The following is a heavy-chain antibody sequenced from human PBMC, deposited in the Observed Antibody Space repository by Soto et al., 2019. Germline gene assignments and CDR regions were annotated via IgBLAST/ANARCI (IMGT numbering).Heavy chain of an antibody. D-gene: IGHD3-10*01. Sequence: VLLLESGRGLVQPGGSLRLSCAASGFTFSTYAMRWVRQAPGPGLEWVSVISTGGGSTYYADSVKGLFIISRDNSKNTLYLQVNTLGAEDTGVYYCSRSTGVGWQNYWYFELWGRGTQVTVCS. V-gene: IGHV3-23*01. CDR1: GFTFSTYA. CDR3: SRSTGVGWQNYWYFEL. CDR2: ISTGGGST. J-gene: IGHJ2*01.